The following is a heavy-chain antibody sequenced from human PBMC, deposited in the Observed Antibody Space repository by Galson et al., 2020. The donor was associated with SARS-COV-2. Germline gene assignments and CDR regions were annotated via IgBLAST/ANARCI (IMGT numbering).Heavy chain of an antibody. D-gene: IGHD3-22*01. V-gene: IGHV3-23*01. Sequence: GESLKISCAASGFTFSSYAMSWVRQAPGKGLEWVSAISGSGGSTYYADSVKGRFTISRDNSKNTLYLQMNSLRAEDTAVYYCAKEGLSMIVVVIDSGMDVLGHGTTVTVSS. CDR3: AKEGLSMIVVVIDSGMDV. J-gene: IGHJ6*02. CDR2: ISGSGGST. CDR1: GFTFSSYA.